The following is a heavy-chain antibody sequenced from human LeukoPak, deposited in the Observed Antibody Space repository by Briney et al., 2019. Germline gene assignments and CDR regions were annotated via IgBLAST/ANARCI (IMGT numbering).Heavy chain of an antibody. CDR2: MYTNGES. D-gene: IGHD3-16*01. CDR3: ARGYYGGAVDS. Sequence: SETLSLTCTVSRGSINNQYWSWIRQPAGKGLEWIGRMYTNGESDYNPSLKSRVAMSVDTSKSQSSLKLNYMTAADTALYYCARGYYGGAVDSWGQGILVIVSS. CDR1: RGSINNQY. V-gene: IGHV4-4*07. J-gene: IGHJ4*02.